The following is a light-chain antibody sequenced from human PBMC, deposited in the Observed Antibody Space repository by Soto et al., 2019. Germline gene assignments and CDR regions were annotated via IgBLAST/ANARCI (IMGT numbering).Light chain of an antibody. CDR2: AAS. J-gene: IGKJ4*01. Sequence: DIQMTQSPSSLSASVGDSVTITCRASQGISNYLAWYQQKPGKVHKLLIYAASTLQSGVPSRFSGSGSGTDFTLTISSLQPEDVATYYCQEYNSALTFGGGAKVDIK. V-gene: IGKV1-27*01. CDR1: QGISNY. CDR3: QEYNSALT.